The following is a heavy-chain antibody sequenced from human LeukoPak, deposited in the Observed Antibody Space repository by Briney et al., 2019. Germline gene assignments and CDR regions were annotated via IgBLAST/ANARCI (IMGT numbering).Heavy chain of an antibody. CDR2: MHPKSGNT. Sequence: GASVKVSCKASGYTFPSYEINWVRQATGQGLEWVGWMHPKSGNTGYAQKLQGRVTMTRNTSISTAYMELSSLRSEDTAVYYCARNPITMVRGVALRKGMDVWGQGTTVTVSS. V-gene: IGHV1-8*01. D-gene: IGHD3-10*01. CDR3: ARNPITMVRGVALRKGMDV. CDR1: GYTFPSYE. J-gene: IGHJ6*02.